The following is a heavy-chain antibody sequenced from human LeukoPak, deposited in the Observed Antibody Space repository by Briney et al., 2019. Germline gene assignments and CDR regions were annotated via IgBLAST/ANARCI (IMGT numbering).Heavy chain of an antibody. CDR2: VNAGNGKT. D-gene: IGHD3-9*01. CDR1: GYTFIRYA. Sequence: ASVKVSCKASGYTFIRYALHWVRQAPRQRLEWMGWVNAGNGKTKYSQKFQGRVTITRDTSASAAYMELNSLRSGDTAVYYCARSSYDFLTGSPLLNSFDYWGQGTLVTVSS. J-gene: IGHJ4*02. V-gene: IGHV1-3*01. CDR3: ARSSYDFLTGSPLLNSFDY.